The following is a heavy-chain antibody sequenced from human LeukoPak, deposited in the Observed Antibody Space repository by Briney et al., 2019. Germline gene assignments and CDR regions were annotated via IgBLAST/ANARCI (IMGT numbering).Heavy chain of an antibody. Sequence: SETQSLTCAVYGGSFSGYYWSWIRQPPGKGLEWIGEINHSGSTNYNPSLKSRVTISVDTSKNQFSLKLSSVTAADTAVYYCARGSYYYDSSGYPNYYYYYMDVWGKGTTVTVSS. D-gene: IGHD3-22*01. CDR1: GGSFSGYY. V-gene: IGHV4-34*01. CDR3: ARGSYYYDSSGYPNYYYYYMDV. J-gene: IGHJ6*03. CDR2: INHSGST.